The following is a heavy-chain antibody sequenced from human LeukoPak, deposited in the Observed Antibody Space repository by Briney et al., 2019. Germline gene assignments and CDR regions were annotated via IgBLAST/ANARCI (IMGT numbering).Heavy chain of an antibody. D-gene: IGHD3-10*01. CDR2: ISYDGSNK. V-gene: IGHV3-30*18. CDR1: GFTFSSYG. Sequence: PGGSLRLSCAASGFTFSSYGMHWVRQALGKGLEWVAVISYDGSNKYYADSVKGRFTISRDNSKNTLYLQMNSLRAEDTAVYYCAKERLELLWFGEPDFDYWGQGTLVTVSS. CDR3: AKERLELLWFGEPDFDY. J-gene: IGHJ4*02.